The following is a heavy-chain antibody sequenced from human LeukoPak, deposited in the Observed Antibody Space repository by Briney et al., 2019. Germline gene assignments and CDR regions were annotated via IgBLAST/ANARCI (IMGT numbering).Heavy chain of an antibody. CDR2: IWYDGSNK. V-gene: IGHV3-33*01. CDR3: ARSYYDSSGYNQRGVFDY. D-gene: IGHD3-22*01. J-gene: IGHJ4*02. CDR1: GFTFSSYG. Sequence: GRSLRLSCAASGFTFSSYGMHWVRQAPGKGLEGVAVIWYDGSNKYYADSVKGRFTISRDNSKNTLYLQMNSLRAEDTAVYYCARSYYDSSGYNQRGVFDYWGQGTLVTVSS.